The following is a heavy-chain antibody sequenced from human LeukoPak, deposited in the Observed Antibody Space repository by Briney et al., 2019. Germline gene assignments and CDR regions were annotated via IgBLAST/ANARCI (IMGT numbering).Heavy chain of an antibody. D-gene: IGHD2-2*01. V-gene: IGHV3-74*01. CDR3: ASFSVVPAANP. CDR1: GFTFSSYW. J-gene: IGHJ5*02. CDR2: INSDGSST. Sequence: PGGSLRLSCAASGFTFSSYWMHWVRQAPGKGLVWVSRINSDGSSTSYADSVKGRFTISRDNAKNTLYLQMNSLRAEDTAVYYCASFSVVPAANPWGQGTLVTVSP.